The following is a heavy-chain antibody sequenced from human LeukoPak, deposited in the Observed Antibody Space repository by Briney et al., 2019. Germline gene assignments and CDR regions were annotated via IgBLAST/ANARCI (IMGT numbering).Heavy chain of an antibody. V-gene: IGHV1-2*02. CDR3: ARPLWFGELSVLDY. Sequence: AAVKVSCKASGYTFTGYYMHWVRQAPGQGLEWMGWINPNSGGTNYAQKFQGRVTMTRDTSISTAYMELSRLRSDDTAVYYCARPLWFGELSVLDYWGQGTLVTVSS. CDR1: GYTFTGYY. D-gene: IGHD3-10*01. J-gene: IGHJ4*02. CDR2: INPNSGGT.